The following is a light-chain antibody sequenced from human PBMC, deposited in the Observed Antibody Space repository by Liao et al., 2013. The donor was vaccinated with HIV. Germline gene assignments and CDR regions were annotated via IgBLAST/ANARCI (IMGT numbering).Light chain of an antibody. J-gene: IGLJ2*01. V-gene: IGLV3-21*01. CDR3: QVWDSSSDHVE. Sequence: SYELTQPPSVSVAPGNTARITCGANNIEGKSVHWYQQRPGQAPLLVIYYDRDRPSGIPERFSGSNSGNTATLTISRVEAGDEADYYCQVWDSSSDHVEFGGGTKLTVL. CDR2: YDR. CDR1: NIEGKS.